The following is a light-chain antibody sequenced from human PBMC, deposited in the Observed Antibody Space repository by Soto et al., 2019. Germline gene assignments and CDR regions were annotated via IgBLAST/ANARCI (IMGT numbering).Light chain of an antibody. CDR1: QSFRGL. J-gene: IGKJ5*01. CDR2: DAY. V-gene: IGKV3-11*01. CDR3: QQRHMWPIT. Sequence: EVVLTQSAFTLSLSPGEIATLSCRASQSFRGLLAWYQQKPGQAPRLLIYDAYNRATGIPPRFSGSGSGTDFTLTISSLEPEDSAVYYCQQRHMWPITFGQGTRLEIK.